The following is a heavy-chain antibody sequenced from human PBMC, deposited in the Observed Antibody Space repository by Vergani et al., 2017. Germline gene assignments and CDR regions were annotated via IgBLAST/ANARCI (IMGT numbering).Heavy chain of an antibody. CDR1: GNIFKNYY. Sequence: VQLVPSGAEVRKPGAFVTVSCTASGNIFKNYYIHLLRPAPGQLFEWMGILNPTTGHTTSEQEFMGKVYMTRDPATDTSTRTVQMTLGNLRSEDTAVYYCARPHGDILPPDPRRLDYWGQGTLVTVSS. CDR2: LNPTTGHT. CDR3: ARPHGDILPPDPRRLDY. J-gene: IGHJ4*02. V-gene: IGHV1-46*02.